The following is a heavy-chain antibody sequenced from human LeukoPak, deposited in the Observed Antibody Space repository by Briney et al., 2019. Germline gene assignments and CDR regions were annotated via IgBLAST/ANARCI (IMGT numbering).Heavy chain of an antibody. Sequence: PGESLRISCKGSGYSFTSYWIRWVRQMPGKGLEWMGRIDPSDSYTNYSPSFQGHVTISADDSISTAYLQWSSLKASDTAMYYCARPGGTIRKIDDAFDIWGQGTMVTVSS. CDR3: ARPGGTIRKIDDAFDI. V-gene: IGHV5-10-1*01. J-gene: IGHJ3*02. CDR2: IDPSDSYT. D-gene: IGHD3-3*02. CDR1: GYSFTSYW.